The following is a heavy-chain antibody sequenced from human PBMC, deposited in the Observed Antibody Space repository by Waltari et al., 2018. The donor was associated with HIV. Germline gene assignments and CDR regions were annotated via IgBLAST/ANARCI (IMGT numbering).Heavy chain of an antibody. CDR3: ARGGRYSYGSYYYYGMDV. V-gene: IGHV4-39*07. J-gene: IGHJ6*02. CDR2: IYYSGST. Sequence: QLQLQESGTGLVTPSETLSLTCTVSGGSISSISYYWGWIRQPPGKGLEWIGSIYYSGSTYYNPSLKSRVTISVDTSKNQFSLKLSSVTAADTAVYYCARGGRYSYGSYYYYGMDVWGQGTTVTVSS. CDR1: GGSISSISYY. D-gene: IGHD5-18*01.